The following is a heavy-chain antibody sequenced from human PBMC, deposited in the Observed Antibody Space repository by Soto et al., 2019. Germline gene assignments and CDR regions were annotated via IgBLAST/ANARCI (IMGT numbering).Heavy chain of an antibody. CDR1: GGSVSSGSYY. CDR3: ARGGWRSSGWLGWFDY. J-gene: IGHJ4*02. CDR2: IYYSGST. V-gene: IGHV4-61*01. D-gene: IGHD6-19*01. Sequence: QVQLQESGPGLVKPSETLSLTCTVSGGSVSSGSYYWSWIRQPPGKGLEWIGYIYYSGSTNYNPSLKSRVTISVDTSKNQFSLKLSSVTAADTALYYCARGGWRSSGWLGWFDYWGQGTLVTVSS.